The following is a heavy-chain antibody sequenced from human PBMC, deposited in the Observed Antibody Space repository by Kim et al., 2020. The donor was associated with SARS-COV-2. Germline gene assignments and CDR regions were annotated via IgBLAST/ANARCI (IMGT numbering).Heavy chain of an antibody. Sequence: VSTISGAGSNTYYADSVKGRFIISRDNSKDTLYLQMSSLRADDAAVYYCAKFDNNRKQPLSSKDALDLWGPGTILTVSS. CDR2: ISGAGSNT. CDR3: AKFDNNRKQPLSSKDALDL. D-gene: IGHD6-13*01. V-gene: IGHV3-23*01. J-gene: IGHJ3*01.